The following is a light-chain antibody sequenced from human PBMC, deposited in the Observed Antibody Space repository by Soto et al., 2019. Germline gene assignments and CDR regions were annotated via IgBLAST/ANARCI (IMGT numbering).Light chain of an antibody. CDR2: KIS. V-gene: IGKV2-24*01. Sequence: DIVMTQTPLSSPFTLGQPASISCRSSQSLVHDDGNTYLNWLQQRPGQPPRLMMYKISNRFSGVQDRFSGSGAGTDFTLKISRVEAEYVGVYYCMQSTHFPRTFGQGTKVEIK. CDR3: MQSTHFPRT. CDR1: QSLVHDDGNTY. J-gene: IGKJ1*01.